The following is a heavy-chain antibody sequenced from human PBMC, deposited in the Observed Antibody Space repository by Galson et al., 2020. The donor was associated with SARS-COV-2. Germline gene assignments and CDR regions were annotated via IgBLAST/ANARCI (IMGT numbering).Heavy chain of an antibody. Sequence: GESLKISCAASGFTFSTYWMHWVRQAPGKGLVWVARIANDGGRTIYADSVKGRFSISRDNAKNTLYLQMNSVTAEDTAAYFCAREGEDTWYDYVMDAWGQGTTVTVSS. CDR3: AREGEDTWYDYVMDA. CDR1: GFTFSTYW. CDR2: IANDGGRT. J-gene: IGHJ6*02. D-gene: IGHD3-16*01. V-gene: IGHV3-74*01.